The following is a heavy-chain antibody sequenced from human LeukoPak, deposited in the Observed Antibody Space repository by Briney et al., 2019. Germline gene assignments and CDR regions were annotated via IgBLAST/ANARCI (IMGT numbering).Heavy chain of an antibody. CDR2: IIPIFGTA. CDR3: ARRSQHGLLDF. J-gene: IGHJ4*02. CDR1: VGTFISYA. Sequence: AVQVSCMASVGTFISYAISGVRQAPAQGLEWMGVIIPIFGTANYAQKFQGRVTITADESTSTAYMELSSLRSEDTAVYYCARRSQHGLLDFWGQGTLVTVSS. D-gene: IGHD5-18*01. V-gene: IGHV1-69*13.